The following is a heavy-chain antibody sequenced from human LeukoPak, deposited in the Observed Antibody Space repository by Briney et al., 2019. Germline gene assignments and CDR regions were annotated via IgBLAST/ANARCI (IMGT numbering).Heavy chain of an antibody. V-gene: IGHV3-21*01. Sequence: GGSLRLSCAASGFTFSSYTMNWVRQAPGKGLEWVSSISSSTSYIYYADSVKGRFTISRDNAKNPLYLQMNSLRAEDTAVYYCARDRYGDYSIDYWGQGTLVTVSS. CDR3: ARDRYGDYSIDY. J-gene: IGHJ4*02. D-gene: IGHD4-17*01. CDR2: ISSSTSYI. CDR1: GFTFSSYT.